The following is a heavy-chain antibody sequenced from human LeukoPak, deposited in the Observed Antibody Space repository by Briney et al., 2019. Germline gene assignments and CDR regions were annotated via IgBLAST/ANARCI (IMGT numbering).Heavy chain of an antibody. J-gene: IGHJ4*02. CDR2: IRSKAYGGTI. CDR1: GFRFGDYG. CDR3: TPSLFMLVETTNDY. V-gene: IGHV3-49*04. Sequence: PGGSLRLSCTASGFRFGDYGMSWVRQAPGKGLEWVGFIRSKAYGGTIDYAASVEGRFTISRDDSKGIAYLQMNSLQTEDTAVYYCTPSLFMLVETTNDYWGQGTLVTVSS. D-gene: IGHD3-22*01.